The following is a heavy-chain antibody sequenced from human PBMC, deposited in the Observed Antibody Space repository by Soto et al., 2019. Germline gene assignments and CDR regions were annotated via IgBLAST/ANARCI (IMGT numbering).Heavy chain of an antibody. V-gene: IGHV4-59*01. Sequence: SETLSLTCTVSGASISSYYWTWIRQPPGKGLEYIGYIYYSGSTYQNPSLKGRVTISVDTSKNQFSLKLSSVTAADTAVYYCARAVRDTILIDYWGQGTLVIVAS. CDR2: IYYSGST. J-gene: IGHJ4*02. D-gene: IGHD2-15*01. CDR3: ARAVRDTILIDY. CDR1: GASISSYY.